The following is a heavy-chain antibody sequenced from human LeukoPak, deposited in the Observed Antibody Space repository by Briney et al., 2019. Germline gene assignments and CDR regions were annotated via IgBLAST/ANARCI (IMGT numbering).Heavy chain of an antibody. V-gene: IGHV1-69*13. D-gene: IGHD1-1*01. CDR1: GGTFSNYA. CDR3: ASGKAGQLDRTLDY. J-gene: IGHJ4*02. CDR2: IVPIFGTA. Sequence: SVTVSCKASGGTFSNYAISWVRQAPGQGLEWMGGIVPIFGTANYAQKFQGRVTISADESTSTAYMELSSLTSEDTAVYYCASGKAGQLDRTLDYWGQGTQVIVSS.